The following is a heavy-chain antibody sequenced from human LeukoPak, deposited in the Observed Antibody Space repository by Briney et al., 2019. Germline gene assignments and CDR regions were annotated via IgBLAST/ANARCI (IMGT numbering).Heavy chain of an antibody. Sequence: TLSLTCTVSGGSISSSSYYWGWIRQPPGKGLEWIGSIYYSGSTYYNPSLKSRVTISVDTSKNQFSLKLSSVTAADTAVYYCARHWTIFGALTHFDYWGRGTLVTVSS. CDR1: GGSISSSSYY. CDR3: ARHWTIFGALTHFDY. CDR2: IYYSGST. V-gene: IGHV4-39*01. J-gene: IGHJ4*02. D-gene: IGHD3-3*01.